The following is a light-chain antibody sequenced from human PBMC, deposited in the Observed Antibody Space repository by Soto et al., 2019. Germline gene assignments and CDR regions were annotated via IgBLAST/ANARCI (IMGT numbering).Light chain of an antibody. V-gene: IGKV1-9*01. Sequence: DIQLTQSPSFLSASVGDRVTITCRASQGISSYLAWYQQKPGKAPKLLIYAASTLQSGVPSRFSGSGSGTEFTLTISRLQPEDFATYYCQQFNSYPLTFGGGTKVEIK. CDR1: QGISSY. J-gene: IGKJ4*01. CDR3: QQFNSYPLT. CDR2: AAS.